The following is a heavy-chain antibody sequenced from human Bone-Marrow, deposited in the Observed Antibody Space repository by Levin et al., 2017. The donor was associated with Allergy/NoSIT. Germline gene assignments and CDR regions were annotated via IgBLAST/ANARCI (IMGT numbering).Heavy chain of an antibody. Sequence: GGSLRLSCAASGFTFSSYAMNWVRQAPGKGLEWVSAISAGRGDTYSAASVKGRFTISRDNSRNTLYLQMNSLKAEDTAVYYCAKLVPAAHYYYYMDVWGKGTTVTVSS. CDR2: ISAGRGDT. CDR3: AKLVPAAHYYYYMDV. CDR1: GFTFSSYA. J-gene: IGHJ6*03. V-gene: IGHV3-23*01. D-gene: IGHD2-2*01.